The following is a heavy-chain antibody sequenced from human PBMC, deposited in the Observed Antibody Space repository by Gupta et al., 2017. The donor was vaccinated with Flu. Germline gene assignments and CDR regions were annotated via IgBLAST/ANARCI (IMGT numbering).Heavy chain of an antibody. V-gene: IGHV3-30*18. CDR1: GFTFVSYD. D-gene: IGHD6-6*01. J-gene: IGHJ6*03. CDR2: ISYDGSNE. Sequence: QVQLVESGGGVVQSGRSLRLSCAGSGFTFVSYDIHWVRQAPGKGLEWVAVISYDGSNEYYADSVKGRFTISRDYSKGTLFLQMNSLRPEDTGVYHCVKDLASSASFHYRYLDVWGKGTTVTVSS. CDR3: VKDLASSASFHYRYLDV.